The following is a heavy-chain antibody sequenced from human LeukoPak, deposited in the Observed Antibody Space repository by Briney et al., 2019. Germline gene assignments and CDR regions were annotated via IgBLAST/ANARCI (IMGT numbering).Heavy chain of an antibody. CDR1: GFTFYRYD. Sequence: PGGSLRLSCVASGFTFYRYDMNWVRQAPGKAPEWVSYISSSSGVIYYADSVKGRFTISRDNDKNSLYLQMNSLKTEDTAVYYCGRSRAGAIDYWGQGTLVTVSS. V-gene: IGHV3-48*01. CDR3: GRSRAGAIDY. J-gene: IGHJ4*02. CDR2: ISSSSGVI. D-gene: IGHD1-26*01.